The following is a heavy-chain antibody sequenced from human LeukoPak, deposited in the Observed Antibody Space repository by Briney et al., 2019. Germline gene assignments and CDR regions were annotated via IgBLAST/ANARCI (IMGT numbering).Heavy chain of an antibody. Sequence: SETLSLTCTVSGGSISSYNWSWIRQPPGEGLEWIGYIYYSGSTNYNPSLKSRVTISVDTSKNQFSLKLSSVTAADTAAYYCARADRITTVRGVILFDYWGQGTLATVSS. CDR3: ARADRITTVRGVILFDY. CDR2: IYYSGST. V-gene: IGHV4-59*01. J-gene: IGHJ4*02. D-gene: IGHD3-10*01. CDR1: GGSISSYN.